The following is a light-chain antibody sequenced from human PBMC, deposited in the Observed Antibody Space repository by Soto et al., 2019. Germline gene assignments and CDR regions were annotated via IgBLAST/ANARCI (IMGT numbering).Light chain of an antibody. Sequence: EIVLTQSPATLSLSPGERATLSCVASQSVSSSYLAWYQQKPGLEPRLLIYDASSRATGIPDRFSGSGSGTDFTLTISRLEPADFAVYYCQQYGSSPYTFGQGTKLEIK. CDR3: QQYGSSPYT. CDR1: QSVSSSY. J-gene: IGKJ2*01. CDR2: DAS. V-gene: IGKV3D-20*01.